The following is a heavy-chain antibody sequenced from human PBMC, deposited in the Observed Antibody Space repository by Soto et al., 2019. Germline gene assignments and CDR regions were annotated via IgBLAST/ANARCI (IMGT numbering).Heavy chain of an antibody. CDR3: ARYIPSDFAMDV. V-gene: IGHV5-51*01. J-gene: IGHJ6*02. CDR1: GYSISTYW. Sequence: GESLKISCRASGYSISTYWVAWVRQLPGKGLDWMGIIYPGDSDTRYRPSFQGHVTISADKSINTAYLQWPSLRASDTAIYFCARYIPSDFAMDVWGLGTTVTVS. D-gene: IGHD2-21*01. CDR2: IYPGDSDT.